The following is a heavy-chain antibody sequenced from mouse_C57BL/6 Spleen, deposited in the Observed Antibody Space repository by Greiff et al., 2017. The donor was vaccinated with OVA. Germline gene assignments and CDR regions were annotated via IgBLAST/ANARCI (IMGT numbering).Heavy chain of an antibody. V-gene: IGHV1-80*01. Sequence: QVQLKQSGAELVKPGASVKISCKASGYAFSSYWMNWVKQRPGKGLEWIGQIYPGDGDTNYNGKFKGKATLTADKSSSTAYMQLSSLTSEDSAVYFYARFYEYDGGYYFDYWGQGTTLTVSS. D-gene: IGHD2-4*01. CDR3: ARFYEYDGGYYFDY. CDR2: IYPGDGDT. CDR1: GYAFSSYW. J-gene: IGHJ2*01.